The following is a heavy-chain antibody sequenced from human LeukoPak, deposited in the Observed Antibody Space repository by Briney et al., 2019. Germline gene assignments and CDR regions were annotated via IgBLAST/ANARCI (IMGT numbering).Heavy chain of an antibody. J-gene: IGHJ6*02. CDR2: ISSSGNTI. Sequence: GGSLRLSCAASRFTFSNYEMHWVRQAPGKGLEWLSYISSSGNTIYYADSVKGRFTISRDNSKNSLYLQMNSLRAEDTAVYYCARDRSGWSREQYYYYGMDVWGQGTTVTVSS. CDR1: RFTFSNYE. CDR3: ARDRSGWSREQYYYYGMDV. D-gene: IGHD6-19*01. V-gene: IGHV3-48*03.